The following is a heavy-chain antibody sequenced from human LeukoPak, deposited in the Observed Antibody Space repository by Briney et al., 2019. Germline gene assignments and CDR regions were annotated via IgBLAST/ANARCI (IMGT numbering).Heavy chain of an antibody. CDR2: IYSGGST. V-gene: IGHV3-53*01. Sequence: GGSLRLSCAASGFTVSSNYMSWVRQAPGKGLEWVSVIYSGGSTYYADSVKGRFTISRDNSKNTLYLQMNSLTAEDTAVYYCARSSHNNYWYFDYWGQGTLVTVSS. J-gene: IGHJ4*02. CDR3: ARSSHNNYWYFDY. D-gene: IGHD1-1*01. CDR1: GFTVSSNY.